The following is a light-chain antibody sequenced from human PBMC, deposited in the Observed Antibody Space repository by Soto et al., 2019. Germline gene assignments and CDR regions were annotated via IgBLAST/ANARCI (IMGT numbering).Light chain of an antibody. CDR3: QQYQSLWA. Sequence: DIQMTQSPSTVSASVGDRVTITCRASESISTWLAWYQQKPGQAPKLLIYDASISDSGVPSRFSGSGSGTEFTLTVSNLQPDDSATYYCQQYQSLWAFGQGTKVEIK. CDR2: DAS. J-gene: IGKJ1*01. V-gene: IGKV1-5*01. CDR1: ESISTW.